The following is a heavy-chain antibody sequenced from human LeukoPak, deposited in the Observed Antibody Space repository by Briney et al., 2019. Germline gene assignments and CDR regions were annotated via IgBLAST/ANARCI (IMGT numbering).Heavy chain of an antibody. V-gene: IGHV3-23*01. J-gene: IGHJ4*02. D-gene: IGHD1-26*01. CDR3: AKGSYYGA. CDR2: MSGTGGYT. Sequence: GGTLRLSCAASGFTFSSSGMTWVRQAPGKGLEWVSAMSGTGGYTYYADSVKGRFTISRDNSKNTLYLQMNSLRAEDTAVYYCAKGSYYGAWGKGTLVTVSS. CDR1: GFTFSSSG.